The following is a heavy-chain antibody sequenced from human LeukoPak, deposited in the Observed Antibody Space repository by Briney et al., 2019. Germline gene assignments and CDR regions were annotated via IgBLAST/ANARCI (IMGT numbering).Heavy chain of an antibody. CDR1: GGSFSGYY. J-gene: IGHJ4*02. D-gene: IGHD4-23*01. Sequence: SETLSLTCVVYGGSFSGYYWTWIRQPPGQGLEWIGDVNYSGSTNYNPSLESRVTISVDASKSQFSLKLRSVTAADTSVYYCARGRAVTMDFDYWGQGTRVSVSS. V-gene: IGHV4-34*01. CDR2: VNYSGST. CDR3: ARGRAVTMDFDY.